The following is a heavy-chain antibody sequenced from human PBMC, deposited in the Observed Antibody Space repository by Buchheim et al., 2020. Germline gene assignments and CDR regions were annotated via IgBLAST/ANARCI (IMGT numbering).Heavy chain of an antibody. D-gene: IGHD3-3*01. CDR3: AKCSRRFLEWSPTNFDY. V-gene: IGHV3-23*01. CDR2: ISGSGGST. Sequence: EVQLLESGGGLVQPGGSLRLSCAASGFTFSSYAMSWVRQAPGKGLEWVSAISGSGGSTYYADSVKGRFTISRDNSKNTLYLQMNSLRAEYTAVYYCAKCSRRFLEWSPTNFDYWGQGTL. J-gene: IGHJ4*02. CDR1: GFTFSSYA.